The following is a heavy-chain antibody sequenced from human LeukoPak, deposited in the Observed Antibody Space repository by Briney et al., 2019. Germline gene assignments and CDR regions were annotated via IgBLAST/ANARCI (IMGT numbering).Heavy chain of an antibody. V-gene: IGHV3-9*01. D-gene: IGHD3-22*01. CDR2: ISWNSGSI. CDR3: ARTNYYDSSGYFPPGC. J-gene: IGHJ4*02. CDR1: GFTFDDYA. Sequence: GRSLRLSCAASGFTFDDYAMHWVRQAPGKGLEWVSGISWNSGSIGYADSVKGRFTISRDNAKNSLYLQMNSLRAEDTAVYYCARTNYYDSSGYFPPGCWGQGTLVTVSS.